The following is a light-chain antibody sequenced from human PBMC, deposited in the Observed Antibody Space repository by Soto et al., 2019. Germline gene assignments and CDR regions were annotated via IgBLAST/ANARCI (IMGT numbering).Light chain of an antibody. J-gene: IGLJ1*01. CDR2: GVS. Sequence: QSVLTQPASVSGSPGQSITISCTGTSSNVGGYNYVSWYQQHPGKAPKLMIYGVSNRPSGISNRFSGSKSANTASLTISGLQAEDEADYYCSSYAGSDVFVFGTGTKGTVL. V-gene: IGLV2-14*01. CDR3: SSYAGSDVFV. CDR1: SSNVGGYNY.